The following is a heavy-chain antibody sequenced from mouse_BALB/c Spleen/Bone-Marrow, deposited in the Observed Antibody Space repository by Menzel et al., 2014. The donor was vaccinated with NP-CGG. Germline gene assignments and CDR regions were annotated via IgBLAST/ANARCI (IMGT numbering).Heavy chain of an antibody. Sequence: VQLQQSDAELVKPGASVKISCKASGYTFTDRAIHWVKQKPEQGLEWIGYISPAIDYIQYNEKFKDKATLTADKSSSTAYMQLSSLTSDDSAVYFCARDGDYDEGYAMDYWGQGTSVTVSS. CDR1: GYTFTDRA. CDR3: ARDGDYDEGYAMDY. J-gene: IGHJ4*01. CDR2: ISPAIDYI. V-gene: IGHV1S53*02. D-gene: IGHD2-4*01.